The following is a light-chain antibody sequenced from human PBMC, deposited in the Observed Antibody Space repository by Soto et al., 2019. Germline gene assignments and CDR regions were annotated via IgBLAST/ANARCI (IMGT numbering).Light chain of an antibody. V-gene: IGKV3-20*01. CDR2: GVS. Sequence: EVVMTQSPATLSVSPGERATLSFRASQSVTSNYLAWYQQKPGQAPRLLIYGVSSRATGVPDRFSGSGSGTDFTLTISRLEPEDFAVYYCQQYTDWPLTFGQGTKVDIK. CDR1: QSVTSNY. J-gene: IGKJ1*01. CDR3: QQYTDWPLT.